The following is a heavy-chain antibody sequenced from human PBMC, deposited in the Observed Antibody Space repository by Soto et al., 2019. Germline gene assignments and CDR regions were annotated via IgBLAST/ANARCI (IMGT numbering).Heavy chain of an antibody. J-gene: IGHJ6*02. CDR1: GFTFSTSA. D-gene: IGHD3-22*01. CDR2: LLHDSSDI. Sequence: QVQLVESGGAVVQPGTSLRLSCAASGFTFSTSAMHWVRQAPGKGLEWVAFLLHDSSDIFYADSVKGRFTVSRDNSKNTLYIQLNRLRAEDTAVYYCARGGDYYDGSRRELGMDVWGQGTTVTVSS. V-gene: IGHV3-33*05. CDR3: ARGGDYYDGSRRELGMDV.